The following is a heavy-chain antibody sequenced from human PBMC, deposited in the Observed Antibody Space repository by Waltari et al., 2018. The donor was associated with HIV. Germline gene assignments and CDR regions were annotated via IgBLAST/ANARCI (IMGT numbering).Heavy chain of an antibody. CDR2: IGAAGDT. CDR1: GFPFTTYD. J-gene: IGHJ4*02. V-gene: IGHV3-13*04. D-gene: IGHD6-19*01. CDR3: VRVRDSSSGWYIFDY. Sequence: EVHLVESGGGLIQPGGSLMLPCAASGFPFTTYDMHWVRQAAGEGLQWVSAIGAAGDTYYSDSVKGRFTISRENAKDSLFLQMNSLRAGDTAVYFCVRVRDSSSGWYIFDYWGQGALVTVSS.